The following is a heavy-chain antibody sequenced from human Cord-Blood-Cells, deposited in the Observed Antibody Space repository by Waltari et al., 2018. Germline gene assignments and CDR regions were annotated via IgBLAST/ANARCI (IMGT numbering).Heavy chain of an antibody. Sequence: QMQLVQSGPEVKKPGTSVKVSCKASGFTFTSSAVQWVRQARGQRLEWIGWIVVGSSNTNYAQKFQERVTITRDMSTSTAYMELSSLRSEDTAVYYCAAVTGDYDFWSGYYDYWGQGTLVTVSS. V-gene: IGHV1-58*01. D-gene: IGHD3-3*01. CDR2: IVVGSSNT. CDR1: GFTFTSSA. J-gene: IGHJ4*02. CDR3: AAVTGDYDFWSGYYDY.